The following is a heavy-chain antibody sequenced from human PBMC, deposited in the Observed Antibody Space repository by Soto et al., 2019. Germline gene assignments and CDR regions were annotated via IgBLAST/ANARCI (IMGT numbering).Heavy chain of an antibody. CDR3: VSESTVTDAFDI. V-gene: IGHV4-59*01. D-gene: IGHD4-17*01. Sequence: PSETLSLTCTVSGGSISSYFWSWIRQRPGKGLEWIGYIYYSGSTNHNPSLKSRVTISVDTSKNQFSLKLSSVTAADTAVYYCVSESTVTDAFDIWGQGTTVTVSS. CDR2: IYYSGST. J-gene: IGHJ3*02. CDR1: GGSISSYF.